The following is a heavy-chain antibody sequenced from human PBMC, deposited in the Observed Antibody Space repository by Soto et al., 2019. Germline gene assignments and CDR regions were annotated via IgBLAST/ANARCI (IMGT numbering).Heavy chain of an antibody. D-gene: IGHD4-17*01. CDR2: IYYSGST. Sequence: QVQLQESGPGLVKPSQTLSLTCTVSGGSISSGGYYWSWIRQHPGKGLEWIGYIYYSGSTYYNPSLRGRVTISVDTSKNQFSLKLSSVTAAATAVYYCARDPGTHDYGGKSLAFDPWGQGTLVTVSS. J-gene: IGHJ5*02. CDR3: ARDPGTHDYGGKSLAFDP. CDR1: GGSISSGGYY. V-gene: IGHV4-31*03.